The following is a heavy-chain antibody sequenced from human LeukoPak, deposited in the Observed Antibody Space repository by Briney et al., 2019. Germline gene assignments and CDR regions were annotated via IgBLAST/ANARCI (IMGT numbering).Heavy chain of an antibody. V-gene: IGHV3-30*02. CDR3: AKDASMTTVTENFDY. Sequence: GGSLRLSCAASGVTFSNFGMHWVRQAPGKGLQWVAFIRYDGSIKYYADSVKGRFTISRDNSKNTLYLQMNSLRAEDTAVYYCAKDASMTTVTENFDYWGQGTLVTVSS. CDR2: IRYDGSIK. D-gene: IGHD4-17*01. CDR1: GVTFSNFG. J-gene: IGHJ4*02.